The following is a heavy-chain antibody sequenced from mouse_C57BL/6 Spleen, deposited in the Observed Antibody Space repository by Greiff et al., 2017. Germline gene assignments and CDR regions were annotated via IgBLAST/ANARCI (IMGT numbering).Heavy chain of an antibody. J-gene: IGHJ2*01. V-gene: IGHV5-4*01. Sequence: EVHLVESGGGLVKPGGSLKLSCAASGFTFSSYAMSWVRKTPEKRLEWVATISDGGSYTYYPDNVKGRFTISRDNAKNNLYLQMSHLKSEDTAMYYCARDDQLFYFDYWGQGTTLTVSS. CDR3: ARDDQLFYFDY. CDR1: GFTFSSYA. D-gene: IGHD4-1*02. CDR2: ISDGGSYT.